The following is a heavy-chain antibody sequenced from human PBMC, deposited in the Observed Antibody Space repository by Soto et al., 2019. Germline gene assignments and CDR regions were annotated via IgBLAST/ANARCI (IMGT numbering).Heavy chain of an antibody. J-gene: IGHJ4*02. Sequence: GESLKISCXGSGYSFTSYWIGWVRQMPGKGLEWMGIIYPGDSDTRYSPSFQGQVTISADKSISTAYLQWSSLKASDTAMYYCARRNYCSSTSCYTFFDYWGQGTLVTVPS. CDR1: GYSFTSYW. CDR2: IYPGDSDT. CDR3: ARRNYCSSTSCYTFFDY. D-gene: IGHD2-2*02. V-gene: IGHV5-51*01.